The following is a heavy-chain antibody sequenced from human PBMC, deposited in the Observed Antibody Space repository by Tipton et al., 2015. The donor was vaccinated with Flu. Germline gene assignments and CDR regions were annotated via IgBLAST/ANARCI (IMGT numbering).Heavy chain of an antibody. J-gene: IGHJ4*02. CDR2: IKQDGSEK. D-gene: IGHD3-22*01. CDR1: GFTFSSYW. V-gene: IGHV3-7*01. CDR3: ARDREYYYDSSGYLDY. Sequence: QLAQSGGGLVQPGGSLRLSCAASGFTFSSYWMSWVRQAPGKGLEWVANIKQDGSEKYYVDSVKGRFTISRDNAKNSLYLQMNSLRAEDTAVYYCARDREYYYDSSGYLDYWGQGTLVTVSS.